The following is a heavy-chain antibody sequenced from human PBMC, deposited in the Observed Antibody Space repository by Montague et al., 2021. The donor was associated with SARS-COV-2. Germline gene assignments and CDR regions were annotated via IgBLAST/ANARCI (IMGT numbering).Heavy chain of an antibody. D-gene: IGHD6-13*01. CDR1: GDSVSSNSAT. CDR3: VRGIEAAGSYDY. CDR2: TYYRSMWKS. Sequence: CAISGDSVSSNSATWNWIRRSPSRGLEWLGRTYYRSMWKSDYARSVKSRIAINPDTSKNQFSLQLSSVTPEDTALYYCVRGIEAAGSYDYWGQGTLVTASS. V-gene: IGHV6-1*01. J-gene: IGHJ4*02.